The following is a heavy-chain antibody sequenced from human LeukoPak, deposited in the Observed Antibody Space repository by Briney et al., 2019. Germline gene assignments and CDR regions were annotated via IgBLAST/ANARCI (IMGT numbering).Heavy chain of an antibody. J-gene: IGHJ2*01. CDR2: IYSGGTT. CDR3: AKYISSSSAWYFDL. CDR1: GFTVSSNY. D-gene: IGHD6-6*01. Sequence: GGSLRLSCAVSGFTVSSNYMNWVRQAPGKGLEWVSVIYSGGTTYYADSVKGRLTISRDNSKNTLYLQMNSLRAEDTAVHYCAKYISSSSAWYFDLWGRGTLVTVSS. V-gene: IGHV3-66*01.